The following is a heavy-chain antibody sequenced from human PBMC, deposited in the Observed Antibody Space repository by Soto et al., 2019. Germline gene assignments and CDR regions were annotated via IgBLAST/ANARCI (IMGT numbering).Heavy chain of an antibody. Sequence: EVQLVESGGGLVQPGGSLRLSCAASGFTFSNYAMHWVRQAPGKGLEYVSSISSNGANTYYANSVKGRFTISGDNSKNTLYLQKGSLRAAELAVYYCAGRVAVVFGTPDLYFDLWGRGTLVTVSS. D-gene: IGHD3-3*01. J-gene: IGHJ2*01. CDR2: ISSNGANT. CDR1: GFTFSNYA. V-gene: IGHV3-64*01. CDR3: AGRVAVVFGTPDLYFDL.